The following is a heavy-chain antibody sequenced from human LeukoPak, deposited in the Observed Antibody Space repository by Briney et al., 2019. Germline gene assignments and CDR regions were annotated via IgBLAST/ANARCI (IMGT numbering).Heavy chain of an antibody. CDR1: GGSITSGSYY. J-gene: IGHJ4*02. Sequence: PSQTLSLTCTVSGGSITSGSYYWSWIRQPAGKGLEWIGRIFTSGSTNYNPSLRGRVTISVDTSKNQFSLNLSSVTAADTAVYYCASRKLGNDYWGQGTLVTVSS. CDR2: IFTSGST. V-gene: IGHV4-61*02. D-gene: IGHD7-27*01. CDR3: ASRKLGNDY.